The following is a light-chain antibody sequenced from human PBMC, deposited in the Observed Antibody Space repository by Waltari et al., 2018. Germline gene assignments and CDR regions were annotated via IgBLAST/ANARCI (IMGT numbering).Light chain of an antibody. CDR1: RSDVGNYNL. J-gene: IGLJ3*02. V-gene: IGLV2-23*01. CDR2: DDN. Sequence: QSALTQPAYVSGSPGPSIPTSCTGTRSDVGNYNLVVWYQQYPGKAPKVMIYDDNRRPSGVSDRFSGSKSGNTASLTISGVQAEDEADYYCCSYAGSYTWVFGGGTKLTVL. CDR3: CSYAGSYTWV.